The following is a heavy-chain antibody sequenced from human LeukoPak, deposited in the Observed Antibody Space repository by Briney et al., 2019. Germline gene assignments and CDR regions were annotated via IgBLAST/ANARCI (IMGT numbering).Heavy chain of an antibody. CDR3: ARGYYGSGSYEP. CDR2: IYYSGST. CDR1: GGSLSSGDYY. D-gene: IGHD3-10*01. Sequence: SETLSLTCTVSGGSLSSGDYYWSWLRQPPGTGLEWIGYIYYSGSTYYNPSLKSRVTISVDTSKNQFSLKLSSVTAADTAVYYYARGYYGSGSYEPWGQGTLVTVSS. J-gene: IGHJ5*02. V-gene: IGHV4-30-4*01.